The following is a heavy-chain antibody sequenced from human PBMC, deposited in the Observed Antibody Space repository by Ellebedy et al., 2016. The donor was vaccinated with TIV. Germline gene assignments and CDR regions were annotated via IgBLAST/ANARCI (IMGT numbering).Heavy chain of an antibody. V-gene: IGHV4-59*01. CDR3: ARRVREGSEYFDY. Sequence: MPSETLSLTCTVSGGSISRYYWSWIRQPPGKGLEWIGYIYYSGTTDYNPSLKGRVTMSADSSKNQFSLQLTSMTAADTAVYFCARRVREGSEYFDYWGQGTLVTVSS. D-gene: IGHD3-10*01. CDR2: IYYSGTT. J-gene: IGHJ4*02. CDR1: GGSISRYY.